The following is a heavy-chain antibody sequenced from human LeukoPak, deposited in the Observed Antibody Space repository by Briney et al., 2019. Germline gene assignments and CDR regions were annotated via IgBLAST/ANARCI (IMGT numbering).Heavy chain of an antibody. V-gene: IGHV1-2*02. CDR2: INPNSGGT. D-gene: IGHD6-13*01. CDR1: GYTFTGYY. CDR3: ARGYSSSWYARDYYYYYMDV. J-gene: IGHJ6*03. Sequence: ASVKVSCKASGYTFTGYYMHWVRQAPGQGLEWMGWINPNSGGTNYAQKFQGRVTMTRDTSISTAYMELSRLRSDDTAVYYCARGYSSSWYARDYYYYYMDVWGKGTTVTVSS.